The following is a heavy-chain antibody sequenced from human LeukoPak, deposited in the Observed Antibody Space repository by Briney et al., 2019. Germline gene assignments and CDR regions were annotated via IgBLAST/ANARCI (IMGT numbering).Heavy chain of an antibody. CDR3: ARGYDYPNWFDP. CDR2: ISCYNDNT. Sequence: ASVKVCFKASGYTFTRYGISWVRQAPGQGLEWVGWISCYNDNTNDAQKLQGKVTMTTDTSTSTAYMELRSLRSGDTAVYYCARGYDYPNWFDPWGQGTLVTVSS. J-gene: IGHJ5*02. V-gene: IGHV1-18*01. CDR1: GYTFTRYG. D-gene: IGHD5-12*01.